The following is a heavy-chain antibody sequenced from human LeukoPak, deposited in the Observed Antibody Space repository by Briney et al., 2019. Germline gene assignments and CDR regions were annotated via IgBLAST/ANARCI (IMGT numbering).Heavy chain of an antibody. V-gene: IGHV3-30-3*01. D-gene: IGHD1-26*01. CDR1: GFTFSSYA. J-gene: IGHJ4*02. CDR2: ISYDGSNK. Sequence: GGSLRLSCAASGFTFSSYAMHWVRQAPGKGLEWVAVISYDGSNKYYADSVKGRFTISRDNSKNTLYLQMNSLRAEDTAVYYCASPQTPDGGSYFDYWGQGTLVTVSS. CDR3: ASPQTPDGGSYFDY.